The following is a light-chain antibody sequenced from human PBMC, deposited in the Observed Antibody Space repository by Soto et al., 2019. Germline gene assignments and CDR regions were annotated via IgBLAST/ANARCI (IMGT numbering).Light chain of an antibody. J-gene: IGLJ2*01. CDR3: AAWDDSLNAVV. Sequence: QLVLTQPPSASGTPGQRVTISCSGSSSNIGSNTVSWYQQLPGTAPKLLIYSNNQRPSGVPDRFSGSKSGTSASLAISGLQSEDEADYYCAAWDDSLNAVVFGGGTKLTVL. V-gene: IGLV1-44*01. CDR2: SNN. CDR1: SSNIGSNT.